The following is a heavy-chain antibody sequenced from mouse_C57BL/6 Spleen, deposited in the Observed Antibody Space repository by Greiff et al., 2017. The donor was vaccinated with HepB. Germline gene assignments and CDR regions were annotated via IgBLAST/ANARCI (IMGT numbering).Heavy chain of an antibody. CDR1: GYTFTSYW. J-gene: IGHJ4*01. V-gene: IGHV1-50*01. CDR3: AEGNYPLYAMDY. Sequence: QVHVKQPGAELVKPGASVKLSCKASGYTFTSYWMQWVKQRPGQGLEWIGEIDPSDSYTNYNQKFKGKATLTVDTSSSTAYMQLSSLTSEDSAVYYCAEGNYPLYAMDYWGQGTSVTVSS. CDR2: IDPSDSYT. D-gene: IGHD2-1*01.